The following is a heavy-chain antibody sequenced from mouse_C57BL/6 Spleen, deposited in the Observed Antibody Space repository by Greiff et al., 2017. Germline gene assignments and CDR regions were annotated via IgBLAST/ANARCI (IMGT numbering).Heavy chain of an antibody. D-gene: IGHD1-1*01. Sequence: VQLQQPGAELVRPGTSVKLSCKASGYTFTSYWMHWVKQRPGQGLEWIGVIDPSDSYTNYNQKFKGKATLTVDTSSSTAYMQLSSLTSEDSAVYYCASSYYGSSYWFAYWGQGTLVTVSA. CDR2: IDPSDSYT. CDR3: ASSYYGSSYWFAY. CDR1: GYTFTSYW. V-gene: IGHV1-59*01. J-gene: IGHJ3*01.